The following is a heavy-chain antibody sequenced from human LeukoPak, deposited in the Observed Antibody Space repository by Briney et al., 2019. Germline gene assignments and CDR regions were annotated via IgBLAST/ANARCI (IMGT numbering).Heavy chain of an antibody. J-gene: IGHJ6*03. CDR2: INPSGGST. V-gene: IGHV1-46*01. D-gene: IGHD6-19*01. CDR1: GYTFTIYY. Sequence: ASVKVSCKASGYTFTIYYMHWVRQAPGQGLEWMGLINPSGGSTSYAQKFQGRVTMTRDTSISTAYMELSRLRSDDTAVYYCARVAAVAYYYYYMDVWGKGTTVTVSS. CDR3: ARVAAVAYYYYYMDV.